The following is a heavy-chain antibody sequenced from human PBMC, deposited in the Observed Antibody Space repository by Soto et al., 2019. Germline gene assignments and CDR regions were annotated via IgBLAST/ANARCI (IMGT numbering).Heavy chain of an antibody. V-gene: IGHV1-24*01. CDR1: GYTLTELS. CDR2: FDPEDGET. Sequence: ASVKVSCKVSGYTLTELSMHWVRQAPGKGLEWMGGFDPEDGETIYAQKFQGRVTMTEDTSTDTAYMELSSLRSEDTAVYYCATDLYVGCSGGSCYDFDYWGQGTLVTVSS. D-gene: IGHD2-15*01. J-gene: IGHJ4*02. CDR3: ATDLYVGCSGGSCYDFDY.